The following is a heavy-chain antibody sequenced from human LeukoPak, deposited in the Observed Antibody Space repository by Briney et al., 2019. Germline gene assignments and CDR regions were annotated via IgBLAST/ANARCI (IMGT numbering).Heavy chain of an antibody. Sequence: SETLSLTCTVPGGSISGHYWSWIRQPPGKGLEWIGYMYSVGSTSNNPSLNSRVTISIDTSKKQVSLKLSSVTAADTAVYYCASIGYSGYARAYWGQGTLVTVSS. J-gene: IGHJ4*02. CDR1: GGSISGHY. V-gene: IGHV4-59*11. CDR2: MYSVGST. CDR3: ASIGYSGYARAY. D-gene: IGHD5-12*01.